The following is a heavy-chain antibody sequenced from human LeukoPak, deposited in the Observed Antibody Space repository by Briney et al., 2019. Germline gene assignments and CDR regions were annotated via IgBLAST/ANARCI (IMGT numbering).Heavy chain of an antibody. Sequence: NPGGSLRLSCAASGFTFSSYSMNWVRQAPGKGLEWVSSISSSSSYIYYADSVKGRFTISRDNAKNSLYLQMNSLRAEDTAVYYCARINWGWWYFDYWGQGTLVTVSS. D-gene: IGHD7-27*01. CDR1: GFTFSSYS. CDR3: ARINWGWWYFDY. J-gene: IGHJ4*02. CDR2: ISSSSSYI. V-gene: IGHV3-21*04.